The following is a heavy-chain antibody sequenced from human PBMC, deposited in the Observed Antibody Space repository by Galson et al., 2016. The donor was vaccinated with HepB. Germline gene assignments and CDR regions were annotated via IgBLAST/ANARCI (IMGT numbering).Heavy chain of an antibody. Sequence: SVKVSCKASGGTFSSYAISWVRQAPGQGLEWMGGIIPIFGTTNYAQKFRGRVMITADESTSTFYMVLSSLRSEDTAFYYCARGFLAAVAWFDPWGQGTLVTVSS. J-gene: IGHJ5*02. CDR1: GGTFSSYA. CDR2: IIPIFGTT. V-gene: IGHV1-69*13. D-gene: IGHD6-19*01. CDR3: ARGFLAAVAWFDP.